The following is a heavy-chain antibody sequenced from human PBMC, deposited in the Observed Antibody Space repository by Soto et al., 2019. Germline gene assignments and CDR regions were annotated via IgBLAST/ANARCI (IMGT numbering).Heavy chain of an antibody. CDR2: IYYSGST. CDR3: ARGGGSSSRYYYYGMDV. V-gene: IGHV4-59*01. Sequence: ASETLSLTXTVSGGSISNYYWSWIRQPPGKGLEWIGYIYYSGSTNYNPSLKSRVTISVDTSKNQFSLKLSSVTAADTAVYYCARGGGSSSRYYYYGMDVWGQGTTVTVSS. J-gene: IGHJ6*02. CDR1: GGSISNYY. D-gene: IGHD6-6*01.